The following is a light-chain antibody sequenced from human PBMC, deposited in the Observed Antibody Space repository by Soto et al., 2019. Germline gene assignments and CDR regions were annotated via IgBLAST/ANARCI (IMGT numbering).Light chain of an antibody. CDR1: QSVSSN. CDR2: GAS. CDR3: QQYESLPLT. J-gene: IGKJ5*01. V-gene: IGKV3-15*01. Sequence: EIVMTQSPGALSVSPGERATLSCRASQSVSSNLAWYQQKPGQAPRLLIYGASTRATGIPARFSGSGSGTEFTLTISSLQSEDFATYYCQQYESLPLTFGQGTRLEIK.